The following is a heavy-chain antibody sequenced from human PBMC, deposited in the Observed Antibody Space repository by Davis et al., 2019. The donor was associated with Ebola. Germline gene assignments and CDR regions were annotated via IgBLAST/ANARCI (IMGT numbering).Heavy chain of an antibody. Sequence: GGSLRLSCAASGFTFTGFWMSWVRQAPGKGLEWVANIKQDGSEKYYVNSVKGRFIISRDNAKNTLYLQMNSLRAEDTAVYYCARGIGEDWGQGTLVTVSS. J-gene: IGHJ4*02. CDR1: GFTFTGFW. CDR2: IKQDGSEK. CDR3: ARGIGED. D-gene: IGHD2-21*01. V-gene: IGHV3-7*01.